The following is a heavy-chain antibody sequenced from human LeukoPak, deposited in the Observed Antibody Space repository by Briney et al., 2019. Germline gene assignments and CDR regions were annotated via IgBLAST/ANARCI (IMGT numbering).Heavy chain of an antibody. D-gene: IGHD3-10*01. CDR1: GYTFTGYY. Sequence: ASVQVSCKASGYTFTGYYMHWVRQAPGQGLEWMGWINPNSGGTNYAQKFQGRVTMTRDTSISLDYMELSRLRSDDTAVYYCARYVNYYYGSGSPLDYWGQGTLVTVSS. V-gene: IGHV1-2*02. J-gene: IGHJ4*02. CDR2: INPNSGGT. CDR3: ARYVNYYYGSGSPLDY.